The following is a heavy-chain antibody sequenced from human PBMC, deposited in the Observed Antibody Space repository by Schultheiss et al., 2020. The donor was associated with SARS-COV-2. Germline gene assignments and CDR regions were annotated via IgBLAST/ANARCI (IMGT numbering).Heavy chain of an antibody. CDR1: GFTFSSYA. Sequence: GESLKISCSASGFTFSSYAMHWVRQAPGKGLEWVAVISYDGSNKYYADSVKGRFTISRDNSKNTLYLQMNSLRAEDTAVYYCARARTDFWSGIDYWGQGTLVTVSS. CDR3: ARARTDFWSGIDY. V-gene: IGHV3-30*01. CDR2: ISYDGSNK. J-gene: IGHJ4*02. D-gene: IGHD3-3*01.